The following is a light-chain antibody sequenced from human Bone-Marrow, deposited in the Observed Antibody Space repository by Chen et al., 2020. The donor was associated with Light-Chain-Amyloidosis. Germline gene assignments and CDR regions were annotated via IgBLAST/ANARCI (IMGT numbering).Light chain of an antibody. CDR3: QAWDSSTVV. CDR2: QDT. CDR1: KLGDKY. Sequence: SSELSQPPSVSVSSGQPANLTWSGDKLGDKYVCWYQQKPGQSPVVVIYQDTKRPSGIPERFSGSNSGSTATLTISGTQTMDEADYYCQAWDSSTVVFGGGTRLTVL. J-gene: IGLJ2*01. V-gene: IGLV3-1*01.